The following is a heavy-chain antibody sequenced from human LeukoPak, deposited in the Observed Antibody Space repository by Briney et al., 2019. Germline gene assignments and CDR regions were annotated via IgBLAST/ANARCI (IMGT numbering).Heavy chain of an antibody. J-gene: IGHJ6*02. Sequence: VASVKVSCKTSGYTFTGYYMHWVRQAPGQGLEWMGRINPNSGGTNYAQKFQGRVTMTRDTSISTAYMELSRLRSDDTAVYYCARDQWSGSGAYYYGMDVWGQGTTVTVSS. CDR1: GYTFTGYY. CDR3: ARDQWSGSGAYYYGMDV. D-gene: IGHD3-3*01. V-gene: IGHV1-2*06. CDR2: INPNSGGT.